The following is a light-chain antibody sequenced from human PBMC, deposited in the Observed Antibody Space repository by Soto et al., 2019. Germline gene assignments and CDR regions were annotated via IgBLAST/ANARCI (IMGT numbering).Light chain of an antibody. J-gene: IGKJ1*01. CDR3: QQYQNLWT. V-gene: IGKV3-15*01. Sequence: IMMTQSPATLSVSLGERATLSCRAGQTIYSNVAWYQQRPGQAPRLLIYRASTRATGVPARFSGSGSGTEFTLTISSLQSEDFAIYYCQQYQNLWTFGQGTKVDIK. CDR2: RAS. CDR1: QTIYSN.